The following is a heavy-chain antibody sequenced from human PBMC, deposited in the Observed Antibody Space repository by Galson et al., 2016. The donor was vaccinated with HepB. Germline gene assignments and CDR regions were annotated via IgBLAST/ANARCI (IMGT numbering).Heavy chain of an antibody. CDR2: ISPSGNTI. J-gene: IGHJ4*02. CDR1: GFTFSTYA. V-gene: IGHV3-48*02. D-gene: IGHD3-22*01. CDR3: APSRDYYDSSGYYYLY. Sequence: SLRLSCAASGFTFSTYAMNWVRQAPGKGLEWISYISPSGNTIYYADSVKDRFTISRDNAKKSLYLQMISLRDEDTAVYHCAPSRDYYDSSGYYYLYWGQGTLVTVSS.